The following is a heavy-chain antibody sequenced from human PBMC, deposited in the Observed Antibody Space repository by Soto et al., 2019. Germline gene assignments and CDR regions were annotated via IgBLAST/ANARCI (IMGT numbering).Heavy chain of an antibody. V-gene: IGHV4-31*03. CDR2: INYSGST. J-gene: IGHJ4*02. Sequence: QVQLQESGPGLVKPSQTLSLTCTVSGGSISSGTYYWSWIRQHPGKGLEWIGYINYSGSTYYNPSLKSRVTISVDTSKKQFSLKLSSVTVADTAVYYCARGEPGYCSGGTCPYYYFDYWGQGTLVTVSS. D-gene: IGHD2-15*01. CDR1: GGSISSGTYY. CDR3: ARGEPGYCSGGTCPYYYFDY.